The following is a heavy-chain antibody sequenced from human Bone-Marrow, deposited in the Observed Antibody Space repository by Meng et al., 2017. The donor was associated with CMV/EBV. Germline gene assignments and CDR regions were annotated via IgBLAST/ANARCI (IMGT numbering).Heavy chain of an antibody. D-gene: IGHD2-2*01. J-gene: IGHJ6*02. CDR2: IWYDGSNK. Sequence: GGSLRLSCAASGFTFSSYGMHWVRQAPGKGLEWVAVIWYDGSNKYYADSVKGRFTISRDNSKNTLYLQMNSLRAEDTAVYYCARGPRFVVVPARQFYYYGMDVWGQGTTVTVSS. CDR3: ARGPRFVVVPARQFYYYGMDV. V-gene: IGHV3-33*01. CDR1: GFTFSSYG.